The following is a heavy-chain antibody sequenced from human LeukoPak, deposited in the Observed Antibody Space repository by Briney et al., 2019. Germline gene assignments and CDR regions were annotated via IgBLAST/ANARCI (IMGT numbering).Heavy chain of an antibody. CDR2: ITGSGGST. V-gene: IGHV3-23*01. CDR1: GFTFSSYA. J-gene: IGHJ4*02. D-gene: IGHD1-26*01. CDR3: ARDRWELSSIDY. Sequence: GGSLRLSCAASGFTFSSYAMSWVRQAPGKGLEWVSAITGSGGSTYYADSVKGRFTISRDNSKNTLYVQMNSLRAEDTAVYYCARDRWELSSIDYWGQGTLVTVSS.